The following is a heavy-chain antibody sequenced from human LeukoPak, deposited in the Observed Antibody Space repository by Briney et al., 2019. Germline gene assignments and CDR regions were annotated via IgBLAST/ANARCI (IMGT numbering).Heavy chain of an antibody. V-gene: IGHV1-8*01. D-gene: IGHD6-6*01. CDR3: ARAEGGGYSSSLGGYYMDV. CDR1: GYTFTSYD. CDR2: MNPNSGNT. Sequence: ASVKVSCKASGYTFTSYDINWVRQATGQGLEWMGWMNPNSGNTGYAQKFQGRVTMTRNTSISTAYMELSSLRSEDTAVCYCARAEGGGYSSSLGGYYMDVWGKGTTVTVSS. J-gene: IGHJ6*03.